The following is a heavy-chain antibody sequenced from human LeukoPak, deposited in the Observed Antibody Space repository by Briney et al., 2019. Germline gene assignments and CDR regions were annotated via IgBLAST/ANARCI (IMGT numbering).Heavy chain of an antibody. CDR1: GYTVTGYY. CDR3: ARDQGHDYGDYGFDY. V-gene: IGHV1-2*02. Sequence: GASVKGSCKASGYTVTGYYMHWVRQAPGQGLEWMGWINPNSGGTNYAQKFQGRVTMTRDTSISTAYMELSRLTSDDTAVYYCARDQGHDYGDYGFDYWGQGTLVTVSS. CDR2: INPNSGGT. D-gene: IGHD4-17*01. J-gene: IGHJ4*02.